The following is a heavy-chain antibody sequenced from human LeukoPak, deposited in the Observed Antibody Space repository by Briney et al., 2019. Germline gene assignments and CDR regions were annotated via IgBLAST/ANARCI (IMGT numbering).Heavy chain of an antibody. D-gene: IGHD6-19*01. V-gene: IGHV3-20*04. CDR2: INWNGGST. Sequence: GGSLRPSCAASGFTFDDYGMSWVRQAPGKGLEWVSGINWNGGSTGYADSVKGRFTTSRDNAKNSLYLQMNSLRAEDTALYYCAGLSSGWSFDYWGQGTLVTVSS. J-gene: IGHJ4*02. CDR1: GFTFDDYG. CDR3: AGLSSGWSFDY.